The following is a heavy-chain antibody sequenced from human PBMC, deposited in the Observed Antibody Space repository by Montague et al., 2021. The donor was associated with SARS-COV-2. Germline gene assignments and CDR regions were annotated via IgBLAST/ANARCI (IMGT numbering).Heavy chain of an antibody. Sequence: SLRLYCPASGFTFSGYNMDWVRQAPGKGLEWVALIRIKAYSYTIEYAASVKGRFTISRADSQNSLYLQMNSLKTDDTAVYYCAREYYFGMDVWGQGTAVTVSS. CDR1: GFTFSGYN. V-gene: IGHV3-72*01. J-gene: IGHJ6*02. CDR3: AREYYFGMDV. CDR2: IRIKAYSYTI.